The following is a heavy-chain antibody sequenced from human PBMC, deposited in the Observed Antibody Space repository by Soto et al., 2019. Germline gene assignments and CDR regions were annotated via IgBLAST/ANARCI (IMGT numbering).Heavy chain of an antibody. D-gene: IGHD3-3*01. J-gene: IGHJ6*03. Sequence: SGPTLVNPTQTLTLTCTFSGFSLSTSGVGVGWIRQPPGKALEWLALIYWDDDKRYSPSLKSRLTITKDTSKNQVVLTMTNMDPVDTATYYCARLLQVLRFLEENYYMDVWGKGTTVTVS. CDR3: ARLLQVLRFLEENYYMDV. V-gene: IGHV2-5*02. CDR1: GFSLSTSGVG. CDR2: IYWDDDK.